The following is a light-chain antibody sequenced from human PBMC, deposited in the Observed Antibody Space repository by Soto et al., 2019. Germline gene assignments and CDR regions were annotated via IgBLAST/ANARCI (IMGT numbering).Light chain of an antibody. V-gene: IGKV1-5*03. CDR2: KAS. CDR1: QSISDW. CDR3: QQYDNYPFT. J-gene: IGKJ3*01. Sequence: DIQMTQSPSTLSASVGDRVTISCRASQSISDWLAWYQQKPGKAPKVLIYKASSLESGVPSRFSGSGSGTEFTLTISSLQPDDFAIYYCQQYDNYPFTFGPGTKVDIK.